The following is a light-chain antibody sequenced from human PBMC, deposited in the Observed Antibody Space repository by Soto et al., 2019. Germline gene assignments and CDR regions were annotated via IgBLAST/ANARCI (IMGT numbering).Light chain of an antibody. J-gene: IGKJ5*01. CDR2: KAS. CDR3: QQANSFPIT. CDR1: QSISRW. V-gene: IGKV1-5*03. Sequence: IQMTQSPSSLSASVGDRVTITCRANQSISRWLAWYQQKPGKAPKLLIYKASTLKSGVPSRFSGSGSGTDFTLTISSLQPEDFATYYCQQANSFPITFGQGTRLEIK.